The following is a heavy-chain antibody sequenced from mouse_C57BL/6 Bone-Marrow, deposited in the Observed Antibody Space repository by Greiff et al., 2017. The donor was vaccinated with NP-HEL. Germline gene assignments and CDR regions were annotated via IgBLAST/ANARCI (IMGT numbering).Heavy chain of an antibody. D-gene: IGHD3-2*02. Sequence: VQLQESGPGLVKPSQSLSLTCSVTGYSITSGYYWNWIRQFPGNKLEWMGYISYDGSNNYNPSLKNRISITRDTSKNQFFLKLNSVTTEDTATYYCAGETAQALDYWGQGTTLTVSS. CDR2: ISYDGSN. CDR1: GYSITSGYY. V-gene: IGHV3-6*01. J-gene: IGHJ2*01. CDR3: AGETAQALDY.